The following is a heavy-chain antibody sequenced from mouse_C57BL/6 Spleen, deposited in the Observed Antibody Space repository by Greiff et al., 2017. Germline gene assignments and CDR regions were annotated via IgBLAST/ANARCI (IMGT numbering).Heavy chain of an antibody. Sequence: EVKVVESGGGLVKPGGSLKLSCAASGFTFSDYGMHWVRQAPEKGLEWVAYISSGSSTIYYADTVKGRFTISRDNAKNTLFLQMTSLRSEDTAMYYCARGDYYGSSGWYFEVWGTGTTVTVSS. J-gene: IGHJ1*03. CDR3: ARGDYYGSSGWYFEV. V-gene: IGHV5-17*01. CDR2: ISSGSSTI. D-gene: IGHD1-1*01. CDR1: GFTFSDYG.